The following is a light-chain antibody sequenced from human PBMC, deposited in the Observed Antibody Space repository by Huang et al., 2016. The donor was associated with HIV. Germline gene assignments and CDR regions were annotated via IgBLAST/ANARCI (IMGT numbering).Light chain of an antibody. CDR1: QDIRSS. CDR2: DAS. J-gene: IGKJ5*01. V-gene: IGKV1-NL1*01. Sequence: DIQMTQSPSSLSASVGDRVTITCRASQDIRSSLGWYQQKPGKAPKLLLFDASRLESGVPSRFSGSGSGTDYTLTISSLQPEDFATYYCQQYYTTPRDTFGQGTRLAIK. CDR3: QQYYTTPRDT.